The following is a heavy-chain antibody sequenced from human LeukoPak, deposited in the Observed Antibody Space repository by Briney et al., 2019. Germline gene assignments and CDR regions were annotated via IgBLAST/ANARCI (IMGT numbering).Heavy chain of an antibody. CDR1: GFTFDIYA. V-gene: IGHV3-23*01. CDR3: AELGITMIGGV. CDR2: ISGSGGST. Sequence: GGSLRLSCVASGFTFDIYAMSWVRQAPGKGLEWVSAISGSGGSTYYADSVKGRFTISRDNAKNSLYLQMNSLRAEDTAVYYCAELGITMIGGVWGKGTTVTVSS. J-gene: IGHJ6*03. D-gene: IGHD3-10*02.